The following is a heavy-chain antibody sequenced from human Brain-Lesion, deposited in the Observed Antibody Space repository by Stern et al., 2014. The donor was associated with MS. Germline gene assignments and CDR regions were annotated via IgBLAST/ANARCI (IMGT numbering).Heavy chain of an antibody. V-gene: IGHV2-70*04. Sequence: QVTLKESGPALVKPTQSLTLTCTLSGVSLSTTGMRVSWIRQPPGKALEWLAGIDWDDDKFYRPSLKTRLTISKDTSKNQVVLTMTNMDPVDTATYYCARQRLYYYGSGTEGGMDVWGQGTTVTVSS. CDR1: GVSLSTTGMR. CDR2: IDWDDDK. J-gene: IGHJ6*02. D-gene: IGHD3-10*01. CDR3: ARQRLYYYGSGTEGGMDV.